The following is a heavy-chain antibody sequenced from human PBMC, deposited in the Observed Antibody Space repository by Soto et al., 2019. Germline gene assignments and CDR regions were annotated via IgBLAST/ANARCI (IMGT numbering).Heavy chain of an antibody. CDR1: GDSIKSANYY. D-gene: IGHD3-9*01. J-gene: IGHJ4*02. CDR2: IYYSVTT. V-gene: IGHV4-39*01. CDR3: ARHRGYYDILTGYYTELNFEY. Sequence: SETLSLTCTVSGDSIKSANYYCTWIRQLPGKCLEWIGSIYYSVTTYYNPSLKSRVTISVDTSKNQFSLKLSSVTAADTAVYYCARHRGYYDILTGYYTELNFEYWGQGTMVTVSS.